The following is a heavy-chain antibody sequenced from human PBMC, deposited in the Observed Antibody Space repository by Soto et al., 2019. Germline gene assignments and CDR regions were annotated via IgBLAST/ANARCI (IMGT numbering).Heavy chain of an antibody. CDR3: AKGTCSGGSCRRDY. CDR2: ISGSGGST. D-gene: IGHD2-15*01. V-gene: IGHV3-23*01. J-gene: IGHJ4*02. CDR1: GFTFSSYA. Sequence: GGSLRLSCAASGFTFSSYAMSWVRQAPGKGLEWVSAISGSGGSTYYADSVRGRFTISRDNSKNTLYLQMNSLRAEDTAVYYCAKGTCSGGSCRRDYWGQGTLVTVSS.